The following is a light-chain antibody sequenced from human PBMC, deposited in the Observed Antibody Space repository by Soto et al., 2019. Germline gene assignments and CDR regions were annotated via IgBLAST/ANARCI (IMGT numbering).Light chain of an antibody. V-gene: IGKV3-15*01. CDR3: QQYNKWPPET. J-gene: IGKJ1*01. CDR2: GAS. Sequence: VMTQAPATLSVSPGERATLSCRASQTINNNVAWYQLKDGQVPRLVIYGASTRATGVPARFTGSGSGTEFTLTICSLQSEDFAVYYCQQYNKWPPETFGQGTKVDIK. CDR1: QTINNN.